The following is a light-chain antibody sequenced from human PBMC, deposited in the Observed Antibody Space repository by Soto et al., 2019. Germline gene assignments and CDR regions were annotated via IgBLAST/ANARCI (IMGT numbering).Light chain of an antibody. CDR2: DVS. J-gene: IGLJ1*01. CDR3: SSYTSSSTLYV. Sequence: QSVLTQPASVSGSPGQSITISCTGTSSDVGGYNYVSCYQQHPGKAPKLMIHDVSNRPSGVSNRFSGSKSGNTASLTISGLQAEDEADYYCSSYTSSSTLYVFGTGTKLTVL. V-gene: IGLV2-14*01. CDR1: SSDVGGYNY.